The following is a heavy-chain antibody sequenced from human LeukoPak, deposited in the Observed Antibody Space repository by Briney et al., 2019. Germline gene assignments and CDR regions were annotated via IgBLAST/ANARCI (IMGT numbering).Heavy chain of an antibody. CDR2: INNDGSST. D-gene: IGHD1-26*01. CDR3: ARGRASGTYYYDY. CDR1: RLTFGNYW. Sequence: PGGSLGLSCAASRLTFGNYWMHWVRQAPGKGLVWVSRINNDGSSTNYADSVKGRFTISRDNAKNTLYLQMNSLRAEDTAVYYCARGRASGTYYYDYWGQGTLVTVSS. J-gene: IGHJ4*02. V-gene: IGHV3-74*01.